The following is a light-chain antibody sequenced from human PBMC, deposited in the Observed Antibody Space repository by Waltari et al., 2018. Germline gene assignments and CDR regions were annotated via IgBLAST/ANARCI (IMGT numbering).Light chain of an antibody. CDR1: SSDVGGYNY. CDR3: TSYTSSSTLA. J-gene: IGLJ2*01. Sequence: QSALTQPASVSGSPGPSITISCTGTSSDVGGYNYVSWYQQLPGKAPKIMIFDVSYRPSGVSSRFSGSKSGNTASLTISGLQAEDEADYYCTSYTSSSTLAFGGGTKLTVL. CDR2: DVS. V-gene: IGLV2-14*03.